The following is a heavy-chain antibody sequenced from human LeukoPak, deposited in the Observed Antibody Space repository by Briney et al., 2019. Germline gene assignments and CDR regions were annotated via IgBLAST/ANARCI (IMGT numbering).Heavy chain of an antibody. D-gene: IGHD1-14*01. CDR1: GGSISSYY. CDR2: ISYSGST. V-gene: IGHV4-59*01. Sequence: SETLSLTCTVSGGSISSYYWSWIRQPPGKGLEWIGYISYSGSTTYNPPLKSRVTISIDTSKKQFSLKLSSVTAADTAVYYCATVPPHGDTDYWGQGTLVTVSS. J-gene: IGHJ4*02. CDR3: ATVPPHGDTDY.